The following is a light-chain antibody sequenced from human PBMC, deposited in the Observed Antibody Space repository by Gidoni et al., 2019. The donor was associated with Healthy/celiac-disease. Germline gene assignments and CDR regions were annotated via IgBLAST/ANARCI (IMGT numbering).Light chain of an antibody. V-gene: IGKV3-11*01. CDR1: QSVSSY. Sequence: EIVLTQSPATLSLSPGERATLSCRASQSVSSYLAWYQQKPGQAPRLHIYDASNRATGIPARFSGSGSVTDFTLTISSLEPEDFAVYYCQQRSNWPLFTFGPGTKVDIK. CDR2: DAS. CDR3: QQRSNWPLFT. J-gene: IGKJ3*01.